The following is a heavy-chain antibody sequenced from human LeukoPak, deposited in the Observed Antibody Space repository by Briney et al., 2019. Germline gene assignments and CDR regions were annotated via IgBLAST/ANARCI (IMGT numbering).Heavy chain of an antibody. D-gene: IGHD5-18*01. V-gene: IGHV1-69*05. CDR2: IIPIFGTA. Sequence: SVKVSCKASGGTFSSYAISLVRQAPGQGLEWMGGIIPIFGTANYAQKFQGRVTITTDESTSTAYMELSSLRSEDTAVYYCAREQDTAMGPYFDYWGQGTLVTVSS. CDR3: AREQDTAMGPYFDY. J-gene: IGHJ4*02. CDR1: GGTFSSYA.